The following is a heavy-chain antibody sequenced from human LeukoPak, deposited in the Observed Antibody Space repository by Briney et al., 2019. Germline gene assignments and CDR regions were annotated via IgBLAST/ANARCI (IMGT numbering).Heavy chain of an antibody. J-gene: IGHJ4*02. CDR2: ISWNSGSM. Sequence: PGRSLRLSCAASGFTFDYNAMHWVRQAPGKGLECVSGISWNSGSMGYADSVKGRFTISRDNAKNSMYLQMNSLRAEDTALYFCAKDHSYYYDSSEYFDYWGQGTLVTVSS. CDR3: AKDHSYYYDSSEYFDY. CDR1: GFTFDYNA. D-gene: IGHD3-22*01. V-gene: IGHV3-9*01.